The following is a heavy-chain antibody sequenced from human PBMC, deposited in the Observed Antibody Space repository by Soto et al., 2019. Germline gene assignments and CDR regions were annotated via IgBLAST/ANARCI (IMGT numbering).Heavy chain of an antibody. CDR3: TTAITTIAQLTEYFHH. Sequence: VQLVESGGGLVKPGGSLRLSCAASGFTFSNAWMSWVRQAPGKGLEWVGRIKSKTDGGTTDYAAPVKGRFTISRDDSKNTLYLQMNSLKTEDTAVYYCTTAITTIAQLTEYFHHWGQGTLVTVSS. J-gene: IGHJ1*01. V-gene: IGHV3-15*01. D-gene: IGHD3-22*01. CDR1: GFTFSNAW. CDR2: IKSKTDGGTT.